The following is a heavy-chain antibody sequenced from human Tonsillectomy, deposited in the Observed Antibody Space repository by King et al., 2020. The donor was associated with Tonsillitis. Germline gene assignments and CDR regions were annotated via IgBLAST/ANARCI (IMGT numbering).Heavy chain of an antibody. J-gene: IGHJ5*02. CDR2: INPGGGST. V-gene: IGHV1-46*01. CDR1: GYTFTSYY. D-gene: IGHD3-22*01. CDR3: ARRMPYYYDSSGYYYTWLDP. Sequence: QLVQSGAEVKKPGASVKVSCKASGYTFTSYYIHWVRQAPGQGLEWMGIINPGGGSTSYAQKFQGRVTMTRDTSTTTVYMELSSLRSEDTAVYYCARRMPYYYDSSGYYYTWLDPWGQGTLVTVSS.